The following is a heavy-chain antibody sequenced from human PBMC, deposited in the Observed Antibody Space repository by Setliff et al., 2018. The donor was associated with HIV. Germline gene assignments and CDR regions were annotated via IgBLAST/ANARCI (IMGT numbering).Heavy chain of an antibody. J-gene: IGHJ4*02. V-gene: IGHV4-59*12. CDR1: GGSISNDY. D-gene: IGHD6-19*01. CDR2: IYYTGST. CDR3: ARATWLVHPFPLYYFDY. Sequence: SETLSLTCTVSGGSISNDYWHWIRQSPGRGLEWIGYIYYTGSTNYNPSLKSRVAMSVDSSNHQFSLKLTSVTAADTAVYYCARATWLVHPFPLYYFDYWGQGTLVTVSS.